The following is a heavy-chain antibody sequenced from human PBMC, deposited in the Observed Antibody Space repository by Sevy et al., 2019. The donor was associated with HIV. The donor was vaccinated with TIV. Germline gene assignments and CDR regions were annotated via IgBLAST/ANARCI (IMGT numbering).Heavy chain of an antibody. J-gene: IGHJ4*02. CDR2: IRSETDGGTT. D-gene: IGHD3-10*01. Sequence: GGSLRLSCSASGFSFFNAWMSWVRQAPGKGLEWIGRIRSETDGGTTEYTASVKGRFSISRDDSKDTLYLQMNSLKTEDTAVYYCATERWGFFDSITRYLLPYFDSWPQGTLVTVSS. CDR1: GFSFFNAW. CDR3: ATERWGFFDSITRYLLPYFDS. V-gene: IGHV3-15*01.